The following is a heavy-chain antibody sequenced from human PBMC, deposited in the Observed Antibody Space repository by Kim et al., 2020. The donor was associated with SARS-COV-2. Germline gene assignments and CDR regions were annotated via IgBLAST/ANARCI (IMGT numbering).Heavy chain of an antibody. D-gene: IGHD6-13*01. V-gene: IGHV1-24*01. J-gene: IGHJ4*02. CDR3: ATGPYSSSWYWPFDY. Sequence: QKFQGGVTMTEDTSTDTAYMELSSLRSEDTAVYYCATGPYSSSWYWPFDYWGQGTLVTVSS.